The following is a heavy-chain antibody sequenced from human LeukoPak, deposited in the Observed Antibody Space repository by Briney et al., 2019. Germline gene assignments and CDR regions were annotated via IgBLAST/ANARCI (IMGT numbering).Heavy chain of an antibody. V-gene: IGHV4-59*01. CDR3: ARATPRYYYDSSGYYPWDFDY. D-gene: IGHD3-22*01. J-gene: IGHJ4*02. CDR1: GGSISSYY. Sequence: PSETLSLTCIVSGGSISSYYWSWIRQPPGKGLEWIGYIYYSGSTNYNPSLKSRVTISVDTSKNQFSLKLSSVTAADTAVYYCARATPRYYYDSSGYYPWDFDYWGQGALVTVSS. CDR2: IYYSGST.